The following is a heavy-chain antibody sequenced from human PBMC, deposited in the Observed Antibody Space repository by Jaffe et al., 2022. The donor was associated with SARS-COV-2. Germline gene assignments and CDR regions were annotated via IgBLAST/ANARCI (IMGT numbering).Heavy chain of an antibody. V-gene: IGHV1-24*01. D-gene: IGHD4-4*01. CDR2: FDPEDGET. CDR1: GYTLTELS. CDR3: ATDWGYSNYGSHYYYGMDV. J-gene: IGHJ6*02. Sequence: QVQLVQSGAEVKKPGASVKVSCKVSGYTLTELSMHWVRQAPGKGLEWMGGFDPEDGETIYAQKFQGRVTMTEDTSTDTAYMELSSLRSEDTAVYYCATDWGYSNYGSHYYYGMDVWGQGTTVTVSS.